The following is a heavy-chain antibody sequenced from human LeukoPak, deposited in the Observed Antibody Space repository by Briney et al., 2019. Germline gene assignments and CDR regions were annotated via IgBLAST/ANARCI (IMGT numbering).Heavy chain of an antibody. CDR3: ARHSYYYDSSGPTPDYYYMDV. CDR1: GGSISSSSYY. J-gene: IGHJ6*03. Sequence: PSETLSLTCTVSGGSISSSSYYWGWIRQPPGKGLEWIGSIYYSGSTYYDPSLKSRVTISVDTSKNQFSLKLSSVTAADTAVYYCARHSYYYDSSGPTPDYYYMDVWGKGTTVTVSS. D-gene: IGHD3-22*01. V-gene: IGHV4-39*01. CDR2: IYYSGST.